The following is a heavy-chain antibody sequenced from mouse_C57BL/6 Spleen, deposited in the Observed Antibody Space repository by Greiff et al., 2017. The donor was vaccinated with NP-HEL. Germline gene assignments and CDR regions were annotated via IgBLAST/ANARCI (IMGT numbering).Heavy chain of an antibody. CDR3: ARKGDTTVVATPYFDY. J-gene: IGHJ2*01. Sequence: VKLMESGAELARPGASVKMSCKASGYTFTSYTMHWVKQRPGQGLEWIGYINPSSGYTKYNQKFKDKATLTADKSSSTAYMQLSSLTSEDSAVYYCARKGDTTVVATPYFDYWGQGTTLTVSS. CDR1: GYTFTSYT. V-gene: IGHV1-4*01. D-gene: IGHD1-1*01. CDR2: INPSSGYT.